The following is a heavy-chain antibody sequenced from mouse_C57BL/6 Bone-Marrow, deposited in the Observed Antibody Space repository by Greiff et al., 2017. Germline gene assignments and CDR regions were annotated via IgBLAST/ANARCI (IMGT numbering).Heavy chain of an antibody. CDR2: IDPSDSET. CDR3: ARSSNYGSWFAY. CDR1: GYTFTSYW. V-gene: IGHV1-52*01. J-gene: IGHJ3*01. Sequence: QVQLQQPGAELVRPGSSVKLSCKASGYTFTSYWMHWVKQRPIQGLEWIGNIDPSDSETHYNQKFKDKATLTVDKSSSTAYMQLSSLTSEDSAVYYCARSSNYGSWFAYWGQGTLVTVSA. D-gene: IGHD2-5*01.